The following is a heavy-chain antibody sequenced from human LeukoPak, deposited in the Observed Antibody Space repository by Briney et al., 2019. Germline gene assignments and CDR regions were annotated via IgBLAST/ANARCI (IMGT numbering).Heavy chain of an antibody. CDR3: ARDAYYGPENWFDP. J-gene: IGHJ5*02. D-gene: IGHD3-10*01. V-gene: IGHV3-7*03. CDR2: IKQDGSEK. CDR1: GFTFSSYW. Sequence: GGSLRLSCAASGFTFSSYWMSWVRQAPGKGLEWVANIKQDGSEKYYADSVKGRFTISRDNAKNSLYLQMNSLRAEDTAVYYCARDAYYGPENWFDPWGQGTLVTVSS.